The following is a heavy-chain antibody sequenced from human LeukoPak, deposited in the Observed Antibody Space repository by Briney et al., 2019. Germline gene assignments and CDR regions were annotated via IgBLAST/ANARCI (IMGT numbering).Heavy chain of an antibody. J-gene: IGHJ4*02. Sequence: PGGSLRLSCAASGFTFSSNAMSWVRQAPGKGLEWVSAISGSGGSTYYPDSVKGRFTISRDNSKNTLYLQMNSLRAEDTAVYYCAKAGGIAAAHRRPLDYWGQGTLFTVSS. CDR1: GFTFSSNA. CDR3: AKAGGIAAAHRRPLDY. D-gene: IGHD6-13*01. CDR2: ISGSGGST. V-gene: IGHV3-23*01.